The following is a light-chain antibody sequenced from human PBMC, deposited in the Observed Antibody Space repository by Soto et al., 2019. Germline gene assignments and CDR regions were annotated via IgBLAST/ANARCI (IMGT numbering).Light chain of an antibody. CDR3: QKYDSVPWT. CDR1: QDIHNY. CDR2: ASS. V-gene: IGKV1-27*01. J-gene: IGKJ1*01. Sequence: DIQMTQSPSSLSASVGDRVTITCRARQDIHNYLAWYQQKPGKVPKLLIYASSTLQSGVPSRFSGSRSGTEFILTISGLQPEDVATYYCQKYDSVPWTFGQGTKVEMK.